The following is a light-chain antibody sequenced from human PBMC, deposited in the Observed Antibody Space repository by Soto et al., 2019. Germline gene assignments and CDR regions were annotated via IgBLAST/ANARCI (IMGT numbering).Light chain of an antibody. CDR1: SSDVGAYNY. Sequence: QSALTQPRSVSGSPGQSVTISCTGTSSDVGAYNYVSWYQQHPGKGPKLMIYDVSKWASGVPDRFSGSKSGHTASLTISGLQAEDEADYYCSSYGGCSIYVVFGGGTKLTVL. CDR2: DVS. J-gene: IGLJ2*01. CDR3: SSYGGCSIYVV. V-gene: IGLV2-11*01.